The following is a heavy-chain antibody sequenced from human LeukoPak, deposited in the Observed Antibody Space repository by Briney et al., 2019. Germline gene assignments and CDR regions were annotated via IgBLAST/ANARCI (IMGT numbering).Heavy chain of an antibody. D-gene: IGHD4-11*01. Sequence: PSETLSVTCTVSGGSISSYYWSWIRQPAGKGLEWIGRIYTSGSTNYNPSLKSRVTMSVDTSKNQFSLKLSSVTAADTAVYYCASDSNRTPLDAFDIWGQGTMVTVSS. J-gene: IGHJ3*02. V-gene: IGHV4-4*07. CDR1: GGSISSYY. CDR2: IYTSGST. CDR3: ASDSNRTPLDAFDI.